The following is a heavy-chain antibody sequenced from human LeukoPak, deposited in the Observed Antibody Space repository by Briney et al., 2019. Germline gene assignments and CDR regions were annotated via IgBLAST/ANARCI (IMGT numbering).Heavy chain of an antibody. CDR3: AINAAAGTS. V-gene: IGHV3-48*03. CDR2: ISSSGSTI. CDR1: GFTFSSYE. Sequence: PGGSLRLSCAASGFTFSSYEMNWVRQAPGKGLEWVSYISSSGSTIYYADSAKGRFTISRDNAKNSLYLQMNSLRAEDTAVYYCAINAAAGTSWGQGTLVTVSS. J-gene: IGHJ5*02. D-gene: IGHD6-13*01.